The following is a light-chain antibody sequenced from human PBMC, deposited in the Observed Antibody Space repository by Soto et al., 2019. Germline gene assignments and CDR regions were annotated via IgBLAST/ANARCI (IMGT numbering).Light chain of an antibody. J-gene: IGKJ1*01. CDR3: QQSYETPRT. CDR2: SAS. Sequence: IQMTQFQPSLSASVGDRVTITCRASQSIDTYVNWFQQKSGKAPRLLLYSASILQSGVPSSFSGGGSGTDFTLTITNFQPDDVATYYCQQSYETPRTFGQGTKVDIK. V-gene: IGKV1-39*01. CDR1: QSIDTY.